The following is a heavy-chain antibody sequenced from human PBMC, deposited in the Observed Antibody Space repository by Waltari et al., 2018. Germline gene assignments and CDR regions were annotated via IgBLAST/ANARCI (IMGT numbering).Heavy chain of an antibody. V-gene: IGHV1-2*02. CDR3: ARDTAGTTILDYYYYYMDV. Sequence: VQLVQSGAEVKKPGASVKVSCKASGYTFTGYYMHWVRQAPGQGLEWMGWINPNSGGTNYAQKFQGRVTMTRDTSISTAYMELSRLRSDDTAVYYCARDTAGTTILDYYYYYMDVWGKGTTVTVSS. J-gene: IGHJ6*03. D-gene: IGHD1-7*01. CDR2: INPNSGGT. CDR1: GYTFTGYY.